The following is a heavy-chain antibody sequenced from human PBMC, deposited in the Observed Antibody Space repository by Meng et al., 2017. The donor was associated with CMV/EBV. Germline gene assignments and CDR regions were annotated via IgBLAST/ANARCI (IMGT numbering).Heavy chain of an antibody. D-gene: IGHD2-2*02. CDR1: GGTFSSYA. CDR2: IIPILGIA. Sequence: SVKVSCKASGGTFSSYAISWVRQAPGQWLEWMGGIIPILGIANYAQKFQGRVTITTDKSTSTAYMELSSLRSEDTAVYYCAREGGVVVPAAIEHYYYYYGMDVWGQGTTVTVSS. CDR3: AREGGVVVPAAIEHYYYYYGMDV. V-gene: IGHV1-69*10. J-gene: IGHJ6*02.